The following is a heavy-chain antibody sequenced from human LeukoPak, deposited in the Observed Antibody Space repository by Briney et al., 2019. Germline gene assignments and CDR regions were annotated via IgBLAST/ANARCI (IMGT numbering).Heavy chain of an antibody. J-gene: IGHJ3*02. CDR1: GGTFSSYA. CDR2: IIPIFGTA. CDR3: ARPLSSGYAFDI. V-gene: IGHV1-69*01. Sequence: SVKVSCKASGGTFSSYAISWVRQAPGQGLEWMGGIIPIFGTANYAQKFQGRVTITADESTSTAYMEPSSLRSEDTAVYYCARPLSSGYAFDIWGQGTMVTVSS. D-gene: IGHD6-19*01.